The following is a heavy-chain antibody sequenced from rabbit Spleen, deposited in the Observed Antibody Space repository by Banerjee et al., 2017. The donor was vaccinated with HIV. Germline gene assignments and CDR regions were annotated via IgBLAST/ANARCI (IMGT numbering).Heavy chain of an antibody. Sequence: EQLVESGGGLVKPWASLTLTCKASGGSLSDRDVMCWVRRAPGKGLEWISCIAGSSSGFTYSATWAKGRFTISKTSSTTVTLQMTSLTAADTATYFCARDTGSSFSSYGMDLWGPGTLVTVS. D-gene: IGHD8-1*01. V-gene: IGHV1S45*01. J-gene: IGHJ6*01. CDR3: ARDTGSSFSSYGMDL. CDR1: GGSLSDRDV. CDR2: IAGSSSGFT.